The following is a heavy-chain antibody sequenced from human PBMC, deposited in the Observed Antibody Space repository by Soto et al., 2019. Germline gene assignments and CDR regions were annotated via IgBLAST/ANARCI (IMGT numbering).Heavy chain of an antibody. J-gene: IGHJ6*02. Sequence: QITLKESGPTLVKPTQTLTLTCTISGFSLSTGGVGVGWIRQPPGKALEWLALIYWDYDKRYSPSLKSRLTITKETSKYQVVLTLINMAPVDTATYYCVHSRCGGDCLQSYSSHYYYGMDVWGQGTTVTVSS. V-gene: IGHV2-5*02. D-gene: IGHD2-21*02. CDR1: GFSLSTGGVG. CDR2: IYWDYDK. CDR3: VHSRCGGDCLQSYSSHYYYGMDV.